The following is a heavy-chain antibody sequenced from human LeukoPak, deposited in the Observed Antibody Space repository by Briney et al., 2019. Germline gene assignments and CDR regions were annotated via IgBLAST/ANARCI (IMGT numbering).Heavy chain of an antibody. V-gene: IGHV1-18*01. Sequence: ASVKVTCTASGCTFTSYGISWVRQAPGQGLEWMGWISAYNGNTNYAQKLQGRVTVTTDTSTSTAYMELRSLRSDDTAVYYCARDGWDYYDSSGYPLWDYWGQGTLVTVSS. D-gene: IGHD3-22*01. CDR1: GCTFTSYG. CDR2: ISAYNGNT. J-gene: IGHJ4*02. CDR3: ARDGWDYYDSSGYPLWDY.